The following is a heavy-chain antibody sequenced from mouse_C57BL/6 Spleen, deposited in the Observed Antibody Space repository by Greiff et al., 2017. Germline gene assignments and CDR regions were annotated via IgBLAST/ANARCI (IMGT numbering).Heavy chain of an antibody. V-gene: IGHV1-59*01. CDR3: ARELTGRGYFDV. D-gene: IGHD4-1*01. CDR1: GYTFTSYW. Sequence: QVQLQQPGAELVRPGTSVKLSCKASGYTFTSYWMHWVKQRPGQGLEWIGVIDPSDSYTNYNQKFKGKATLTVDTSSSTAYMQLSSLTSEDSAVYYCARELTGRGYFDVWAQGPRSPSPQ. J-gene: IGHJ1*03. CDR2: IDPSDSYT.